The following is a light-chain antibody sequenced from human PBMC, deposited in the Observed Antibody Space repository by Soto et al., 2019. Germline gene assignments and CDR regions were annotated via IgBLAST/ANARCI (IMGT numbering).Light chain of an antibody. Sequence: EIVLTQSPATLSLSPGEGATLSCRASQSVSSYLAWYQQKPGQAPRLLIYVASNRATGIPARFSGSGSGTEFTLTISSLEPEDFAVYYCQQRSSWPYTFGQGTKLEIK. J-gene: IGKJ2*01. CDR2: VAS. CDR3: QQRSSWPYT. CDR1: QSVSSY. V-gene: IGKV3-11*01.